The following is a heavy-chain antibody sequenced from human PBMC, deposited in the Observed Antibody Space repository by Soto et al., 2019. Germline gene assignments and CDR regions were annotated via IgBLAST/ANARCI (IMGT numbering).Heavy chain of an antibody. CDR3: ARGTLYEYEFHLNYDILTGYYARSGQYGMDV. V-gene: IGHV1-2*04. CDR1: GYTFTGYY. Sequence: GASVKVSCKASGYTFTGYYMHWVRQAPGQGLEWMGWINPNSGGTNYAQKFQGWVTMTRDTSISTAYMELSRLRSDDTAVYYCARGTLYEYEFHLNYDILTGYYARSGQYGMDVWGQGTTVTVSS. J-gene: IGHJ6*02. CDR2: INPNSGGT. D-gene: IGHD3-9*01.